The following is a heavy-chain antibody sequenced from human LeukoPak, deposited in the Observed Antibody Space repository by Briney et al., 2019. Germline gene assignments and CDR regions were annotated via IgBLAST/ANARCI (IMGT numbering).Heavy chain of an antibody. CDR2: ISYDGSNK. V-gene: IGHV3-30*18. J-gene: IGHJ4*02. CDR1: GFTFSSYG. CDR3: AKPSSSRIANYFDY. D-gene: IGHD6-6*01. Sequence: SGGSLRLSCAASGFTFSSYGMHWVRQAPGKGLEWVAVISYDGSNKYYADSVKGRFTISRDNSKSTLYLQMNSLRAEDTAVYYCAKPSSSRIANYFDYWGQGTLVTVSS.